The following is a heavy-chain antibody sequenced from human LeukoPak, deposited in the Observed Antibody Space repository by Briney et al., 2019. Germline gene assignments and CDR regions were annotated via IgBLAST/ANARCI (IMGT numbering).Heavy chain of an antibody. Sequence: PGGSLRLSCAASGFTFSDYYMSWIRQAPGKGLEWVSYISSSGSTIYYADSVKCRFTISRDNAKNSLYLQMNSLRAEDTAVYYCARDPPLHTAMARTFDYWGQGTLVTVSS. D-gene: IGHD5-18*01. CDR1: GFTFSDYY. V-gene: IGHV3-11*01. CDR2: ISSSGSTI. CDR3: ARDPPLHTAMARTFDY. J-gene: IGHJ4*02.